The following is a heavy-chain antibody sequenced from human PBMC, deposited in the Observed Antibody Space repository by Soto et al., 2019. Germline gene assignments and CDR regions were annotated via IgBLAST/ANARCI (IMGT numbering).Heavy chain of an antibody. V-gene: IGHV4-31*03. CDR1: GGSISSGGYY. J-gene: IGHJ4*02. D-gene: IGHD3-10*01. CDR2: IYYSGST. CDR3: ARSQHGSGSYYEFDY. Sequence: PSETLSLTCTFSGGSISSGGYYLSWIRQHPGKGLEWIGYIYYSGSTYYNPSLKSRVTISVDTSKNQFSLKLSSVTAADTAVYYCARSQHGSGSYYEFDYWGQGTLVTVSS.